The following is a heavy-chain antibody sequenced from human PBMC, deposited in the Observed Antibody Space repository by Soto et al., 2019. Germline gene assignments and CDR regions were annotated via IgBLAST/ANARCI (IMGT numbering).Heavy chain of an antibody. V-gene: IGHV3-23*01. CDR1: GFTFSSYA. CDR3: ANIFNWRFFDY. J-gene: IGHJ4*02. CDR2: ISGSSGST. Sequence: GGSLRLSCAASGFTFSSYAMSWVRQAPGKGLEWVSAISGSSGSTYYADSVKGRFTISRDNSKNTLYLQMNSLRAEDTAVYYCANIFNWRFFDYWGQGTLVAISS. D-gene: IGHD1-1*01.